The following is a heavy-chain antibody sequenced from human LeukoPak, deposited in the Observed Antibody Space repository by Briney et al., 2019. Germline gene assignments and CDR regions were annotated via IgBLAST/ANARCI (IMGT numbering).Heavy chain of an antibody. Sequence: GGSLRLSCAASGFTFSSYAMSWVRQAPGKGLEWVSAISGSGGSTYYADSVKGRFTISRDNSKNTLYLQMNSLRAEDTAVYYCTKASRATGYYMDVWGKGTTVSVSS. CDR3: TKASRATGYYMDV. CDR1: GFTFSSYA. J-gene: IGHJ6*03. CDR2: ISGSGGST. D-gene: IGHD5-24*01. V-gene: IGHV3-23*01.